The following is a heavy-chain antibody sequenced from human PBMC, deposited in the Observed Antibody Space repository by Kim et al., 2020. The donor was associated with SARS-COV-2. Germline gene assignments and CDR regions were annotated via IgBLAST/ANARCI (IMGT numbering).Heavy chain of an antibody. CDR2: VSSGGSIV. D-gene: IGHD4-17*01. J-gene: IGHJ4*02. CDR1: GLSLKGYT. V-gene: IGHV3-48*02. CDR3: ARDGTECGDYLEN. Sequence: GGSLRLSCAASGLSLKGYTLNWVRQAPGKGLEWVSSVSSGGSIVYYADSVKGRFTISRNTAENSLFLQMNSLRDEDTAVYYCARDGTECGDYLENWGQGT.